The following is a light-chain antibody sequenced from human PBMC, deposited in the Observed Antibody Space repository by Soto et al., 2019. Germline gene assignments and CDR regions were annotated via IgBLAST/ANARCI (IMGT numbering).Light chain of an antibody. CDR1: SFNIGSNY. CDR2: RND. Sequence: QSVLTQAPSASGTPGQRVTISCSGSSFNIGSNYVYWYQQLPGTAPKLVIFRNDQRPSGIPDRISGSKSGTSASLAISGLRSEDEADDYCSAWDDSLSGYVFGTGTQLTVL. CDR3: SAWDDSLSGYV. J-gene: IGLJ1*01. V-gene: IGLV1-47*01.